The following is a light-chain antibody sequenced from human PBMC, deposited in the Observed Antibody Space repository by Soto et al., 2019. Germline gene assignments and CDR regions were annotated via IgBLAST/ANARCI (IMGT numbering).Light chain of an antibody. CDR2: DVT. J-gene: IGLJ2*01. CDR1: SNDVGGHDF. CDR3: SSYTRSSLL. V-gene: IGLV2-14*03. Sequence: QSALTQPASVSGSPGQSITISCTGTSNDVGGHDFVAWYQHLPGKAPKLLIYDVTDRPSGVSNRFSGSKSGNTACLTISGLQAEDEADYYCSSYTRSSLLFGVGTKLTVL.